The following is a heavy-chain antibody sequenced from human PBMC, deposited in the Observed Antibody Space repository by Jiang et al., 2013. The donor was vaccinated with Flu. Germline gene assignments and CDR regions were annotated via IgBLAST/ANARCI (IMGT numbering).Heavy chain of an antibody. D-gene: IGHD6-19*01. J-gene: IGHJ4*02. CDR2: INPSGGST. V-gene: IGHV1-46*01. Sequence: GAEVKKPGASVKVSCKASGYTFTSYYMHWVRQAPGQGLEWMGIINPSGGSTSYAQKLQGRVTMTTDTSTSTAYMELRSLRSDDTAVYYCASGKRGYSSGWYGVYWGQGTLVTVSS. CDR1: GYTFTSYY. CDR3: ASGKRGYSSGWYGVY.